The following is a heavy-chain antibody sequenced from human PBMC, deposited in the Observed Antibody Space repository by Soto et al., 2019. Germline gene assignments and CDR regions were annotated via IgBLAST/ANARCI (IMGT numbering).Heavy chain of an antibody. CDR3: LYEDYYYGMDV. CDR1: GYTFTSYA. Sequence: EASVKVSCKASGYTFTSYAIHWVRQAPGQRLEWMGWINAGNGNTKYSQKFQGRVTITRDTSASTAYMELSSLRSEDTAVYYCLYEDYYYGMDVWGQGTTVTVS. CDR2: INAGNGNT. V-gene: IGHV1-3*01. D-gene: IGHD3-16*01. J-gene: IGHJ6*02.